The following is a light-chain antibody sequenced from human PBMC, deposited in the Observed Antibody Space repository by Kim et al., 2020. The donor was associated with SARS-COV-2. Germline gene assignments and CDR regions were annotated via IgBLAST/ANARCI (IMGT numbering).Light chain of an antibody. CDR2: KAS. CDR3: QQYYSYVT. CDR1: QSISSW. Sequence: DIQMTQSPSTLSASVGDRVTITCRASQSISSWSAWYQQKPGKAPKLLIYKASSLESGVPSRFSGSGSGTEFNLTISSLQPDDFATYYCQQYYSYVTFGQGTKVDIK. J-gene: IGKJ1*01. V-gene: IGKV1-5*03.